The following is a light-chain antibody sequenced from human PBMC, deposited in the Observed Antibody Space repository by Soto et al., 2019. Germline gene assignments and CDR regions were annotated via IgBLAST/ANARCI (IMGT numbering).Light chain of an antibody. V-gene: IGKV3-20*01. Sequence: EIVLTQSPGTLSLSPGERATLSCRASQSVNSTYLAWYQQKPGQPPRLLIYGAFSRPAAIPDRFSGSGSGADFTLTISRLEPEDVAVYYCQQYSRSPRTFGQGTTVEIK. CDR2: GAF. J-gene: IGKJ1*01. CDR3: QQYSRSPRT. CDR1: QSVNSTY.